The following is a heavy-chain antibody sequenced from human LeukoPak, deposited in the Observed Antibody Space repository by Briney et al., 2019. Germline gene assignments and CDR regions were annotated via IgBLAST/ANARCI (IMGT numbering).Heavy chain of an antibody. J-gene: IGHJ4*02. CDR1: GFTFSSYA. CDR3: ARGYTAMESFFDY. V-gene: IGHV3-30-3*01. CDR2: ISYDGSNK. Sequence: AGGSLRLSCAASGFTFSSYAMHWVRQAPGKGLEWVAVISYDGSNKYYADSVKGRFTISRDNSKNALYLQMNSLRAEDTAVYYCARGYTAMESFFDYWGQGTLVTVSS. D-gene: IGHD5-18*01.